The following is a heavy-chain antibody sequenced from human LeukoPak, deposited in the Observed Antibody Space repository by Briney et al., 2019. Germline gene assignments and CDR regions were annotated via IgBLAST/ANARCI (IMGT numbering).Heavy chain of an antibody. CDR1: GYTFTSYD. D-gene: IGHD2-2*02. Sequence: ASVKVSCKASGYTFTSYDINWVRQATGQGLEWMGWMNPNSGNTGYAQKFQGRVTITADESTSTAYMELSSLRSEDTAVYYCARDHAYCSSTSCYSLYYYYMDVWGKGTTVTVSS. J-gene: IGHJ6*03. CDR3: ARDHAYCSSTSCYSLYYYYMDV. CDR2: MNPNSGNT. V-gene: IGHV1-8*01.